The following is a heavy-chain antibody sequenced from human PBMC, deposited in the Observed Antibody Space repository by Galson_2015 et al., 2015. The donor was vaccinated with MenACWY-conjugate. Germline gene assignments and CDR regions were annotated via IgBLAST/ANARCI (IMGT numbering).Heavy chain of an antibody. CDR1: GYTFTSYY. J-gene: IGHJ4*02. CDR2: INPSGGRT. V-gene: IGHV1-46*01. CDR3: ARGWTSMGNFDY. Sequence: SVKVSCKASGYTFTSYYLHWVRQAPGQGLEWMGVINPSGGRTGSAQKFQGRVTMTRDTSTSTIYMELNSLRSDDTAVYYCARGWTSMGNFDYWGQGTLVTVSS. D-gene: IGHD5-18*01.